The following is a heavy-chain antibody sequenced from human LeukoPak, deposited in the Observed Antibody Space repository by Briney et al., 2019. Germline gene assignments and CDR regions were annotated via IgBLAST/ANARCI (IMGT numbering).Heavy chain of an antibody. D-gene: IGHD2-8*01. CDR3: ATYYVNGAGRGH. CDR1: GGSISSFY. J-gene: IGHJ4*02. V-gene: IGHV4-59*03. Sequence: SSETLSLTCAVSGGSISSFYWNWIRQAPGKGLEWIGHNMNTYYNPSLKSRVTISIDTSKNQFSLMLSTVTAADTAIYYCATYYVNGAGRGHWGPGTLVTVSS. CDR2: NMNT.